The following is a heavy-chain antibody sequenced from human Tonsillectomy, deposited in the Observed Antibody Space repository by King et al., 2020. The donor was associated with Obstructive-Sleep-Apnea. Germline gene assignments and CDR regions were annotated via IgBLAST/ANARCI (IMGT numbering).Heavy chain of an antibody. CDR3: ARLLHSSEDDRTYYFDY. Sequence: VQLQESGPGRVKPPETLSLMCTVSGGSMSSFNNNWGWIRQPPGRGLEWIGTIYYSGSTLYNPSLKSRVTISMDTSKNRFSLKLNSVTAADTAVYFCARLLHSSEDDRTYYFDYWGQGILVTVSS. V-gene: IGHV4-39*07. CDR1: GGSMSSFNNN. CDR2: IYYSGST. D-gene: IGHD1-1*01. J-gene: IGHJ4*02.